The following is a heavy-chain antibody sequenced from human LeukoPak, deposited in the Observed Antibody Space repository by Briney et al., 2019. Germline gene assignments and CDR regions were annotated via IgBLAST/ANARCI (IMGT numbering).Heavy chain of an antibody. D-gene: IGHD1-26*01. CDR2: INHSGST. V-gene: IGHV4-34*01. CDR3: ARALGEPEGY. Sequence: SETLSLTCAVYGGSFSGYYWSWIRQPPGKGLEWIGEINHSGSTNYNPSLKSRVTMSVDTSKNQFSLKLSSVTAADTAVYYCARALGEPEGYWGQGTLVTVSS. J-gene: IGHJ4*02. CDR1: GGSFSGYY.